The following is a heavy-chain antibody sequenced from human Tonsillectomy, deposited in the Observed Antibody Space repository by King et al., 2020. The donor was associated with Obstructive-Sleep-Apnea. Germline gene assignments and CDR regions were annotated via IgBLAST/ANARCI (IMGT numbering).Heavy chain of an antibody. Sequence: QLQESGPGLVKPSGTLSLTCAVSGGSISSSNWWSWVRQPPGEGLEWIGEIYHSGSTNYNPSLKSRFTMSVDKSKNQFSLKLSSVTAADTAVYYCASHVDYEQYFHPWGPGTLVTVSS. CDR3: ASHVDYEQYFHP. D-gene: IGHD4-17*01. CDR2: IYHSGST. V-gene: IGHV4-4*02. CDR1: GGSISSSNW. J-gene: IGHJ1*01.